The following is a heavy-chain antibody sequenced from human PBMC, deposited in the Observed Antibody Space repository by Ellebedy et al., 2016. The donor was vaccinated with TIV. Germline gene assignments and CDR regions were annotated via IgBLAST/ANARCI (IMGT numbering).Heavy chain of an antibody. J-gene: IGHJ3*01. CDR3: AKDRDYSSSYYMGDGSFDV. V-gene: IGHV3-23*01. CDR2: ISGTGAMT. CDR1: GFTFSSVA. Sequence: GESLKISCVVSGFTFSSVAMSWVRQAPGKGLEWVSSISGTGAMTYYADSVKGRFTISRDNSKTTLYLHMNSLRAEDTAVYFCAKDRDYSSSYYMGDGSFDVWGQGTMVTVSS. D-gene: IGHD6-13*01.